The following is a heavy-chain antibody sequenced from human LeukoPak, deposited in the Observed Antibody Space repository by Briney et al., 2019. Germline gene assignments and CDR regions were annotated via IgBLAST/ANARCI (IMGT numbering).Heavy chain of an antibody. CDR2: IIPIFGTA. D-gene: IGHD2-2*01. V-gene: IGHV1-69*05. CDR3: ARDFMMSGIVVVPAAMDP. Sequence: SVKVSCKASGGTFSSYAISWVRQAPGQGLEWMGGIIPIFGTANYAQKFQGRVTITTDESTSTAYMELSSLRSEDTAVHYCARDFMMSGIVVVPAAMDPWGQGTLVTVSS. J-gene: IGHJ5*02. CDR1: GGTFSSYA.